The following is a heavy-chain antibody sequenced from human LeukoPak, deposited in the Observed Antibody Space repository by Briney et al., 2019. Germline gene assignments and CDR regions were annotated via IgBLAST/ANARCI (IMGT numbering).Heavy chain of an antibody. Sequence: QTGGSLRLSCAASGFTFSSHWMSWVRQAPGKGLEWVSLIYSGGATFYADAVKGRFTISRDGSKNTLYLQMNSLRAEDTAVYYCARDPPAVAANTYGWGQGTLVTVSS. J-gene: IGHJ4*02. CDR2: IYSGGAT. CDR1: GFTFSSHW. D-gene: IGHD6-6*01. V-gene: IGHV3-66*01. CDR3: ARDPPAVAANTYG.